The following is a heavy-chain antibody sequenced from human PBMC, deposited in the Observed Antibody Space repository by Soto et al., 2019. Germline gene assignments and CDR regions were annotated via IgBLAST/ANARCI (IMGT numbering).Heavy chain of an antibody. J-gene: IGHJ4*02. V-gene: IGHV5-51*01. CDR3: ARRAATTLNFDY. D-gene: IGHD1-7*01. CDR2: VYPGDSDT. CDR1: GYNFTTYL. Sequence: PGESLKISCKGSGYNFTTYLIGWVRQMPGKGLEWMGIVYPGDSDTTYSPSFRGQVTISVDKSISTAYLQWSSLKASDTAMYYCARRAATTLNFDYWGQGTLVTV.